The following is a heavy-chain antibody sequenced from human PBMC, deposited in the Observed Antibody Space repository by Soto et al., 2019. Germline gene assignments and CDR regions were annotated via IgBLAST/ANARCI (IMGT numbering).Heavy chain of an antibody. CDR2: IYSGGST. Sequence: GGSLRLSCAASGFTVSSNYMSWVRQAPGKGLEWVSVIYSGGSTYYADSVKGRFTISRDNSKNALFLQLDSLRVEDTATYYCAKDLSSLGWLALGAPFDSWGPGTLVTVSS. CDR3: AKDLSSLGWLALGAPFDS. CDR1: GFTVSSNY. V-gene: IGHV3-53*01. D-gene: IGHD3-22*01. J-gene: IGHJ4*02.